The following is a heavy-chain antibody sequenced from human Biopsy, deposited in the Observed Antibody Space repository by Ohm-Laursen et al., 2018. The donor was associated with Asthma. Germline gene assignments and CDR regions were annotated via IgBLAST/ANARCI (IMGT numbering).Heavy chain of an antibody. CDR2: IYWDVDK. CDR3: VHTLVGLKAFDF. V-gene: IGHV2-5*02. J-gene: IGHJ4*02. Sequence: TQTLTLTRTFSGFSLSTSRGGVGWIRQPPGKALEWLGNIYWDVDKRYSPSLQSRLTITRDTPKDQVVLTMTNMGPVDTGTYYCVHTLVGLKAFDFWGQGTLVTVSS. D-gene: IGHD1-26*01. CDR1: GFSLSTSRGG.